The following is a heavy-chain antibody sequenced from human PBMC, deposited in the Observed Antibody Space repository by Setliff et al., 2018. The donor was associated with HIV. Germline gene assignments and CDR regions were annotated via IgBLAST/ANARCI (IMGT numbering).Heavy chain of an antibody. J-gene: IGHJ3*01. CDR2: ISGYNGST. Sequence: ASVKVSCKASGYTFNRYGISWVRQAPGQGLEWMGWISGYNGSTKYVQNLQGRVTMSTDTSTSTVYMELRSLRSDDTAVYYCARVPYRSAWFSGGHDAFDVWGQGTMVT. V-gene: IGHV1-18*01. CDR1: GYTFNRYG. CDR3: ARVPYRSAWFSGGHDAFDV. D-gene: IGHD6-19*01.